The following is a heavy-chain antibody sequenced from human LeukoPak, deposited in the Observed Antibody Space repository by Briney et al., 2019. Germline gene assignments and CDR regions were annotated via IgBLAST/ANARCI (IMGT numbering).Heavy chain of an antibody. CDR2: ISWDGGST. Sequence: GGSLRLSCAASGFTFDDYAMHWVRQAPGKGLEWVSLISWDGGSTYYADSVKGRFTISRDNAENSLYLQMNSLRAEDTAVYYCARVRTTRYDAFDIWGQGTMVTVSS. CDR3: ARVRTTRYDAFDI. D-gene: IGHD4-11*01. J-gene: IGHJ3*02. CDR1: GFTFDDYA. V-gene: IGHV3-43D*03.